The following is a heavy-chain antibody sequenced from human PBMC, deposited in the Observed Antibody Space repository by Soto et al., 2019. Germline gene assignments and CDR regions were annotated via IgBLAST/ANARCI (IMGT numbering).Heavy chain of an antibody. V-gene: IGHV4-4*02. CDR2: IYHGGSS. J-gene: IGHJ6*02. CDR3: ARDRDSSDTGGMDV. CDR1: GGSISSSKW. Sequence: QVQLQESGPGLVKPSWTLSLTCAVSGGSISSSKWWSWVRQPPGKGLEWIGQIYHGGSSDYNPSLKSRVPISVDKSKSHFSLTLISVTAAETAVYYCARDRDSSDTGGMDVWGQGNTVTVSS. D-gene: IGHD3-22*01.